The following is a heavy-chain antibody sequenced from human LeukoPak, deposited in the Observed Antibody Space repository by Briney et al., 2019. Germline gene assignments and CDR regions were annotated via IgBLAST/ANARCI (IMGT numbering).Heavy chain of an antibody. CDR3: ARAPVGAVAGIGVY. V-gene: IGHV3-48*04. D-gene: IGHD6-19*01. CDR2: ISSSGSTI. CDR1: GFTFSSYA. Sequence: GGSLRLSCAASGFTFSSYAMSWVRQAPGKGLEWVSAISSSGSTIYYADSVKGRFTISRDNAKNSLYLQMNSLRAEDTAVYYCARAPVGAVAGIGVYWGQGTLVTVSS. J-gene: IGHJ4*02.